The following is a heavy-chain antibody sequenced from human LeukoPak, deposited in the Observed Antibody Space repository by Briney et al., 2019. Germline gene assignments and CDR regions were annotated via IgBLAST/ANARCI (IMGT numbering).Heavy chain of an antibody. CDR3: ASMSSSWITFDI. CDR1: GYSISSGYY. CDR2: IYHSGST. Sequence: PSETLSLTCTVSGYSISSGYYWGWIRQPPGKGLEWIGSIYHSGSTYYNPSLKSRVTISVDTSKNQFSLKLSSVTAADTAVYYCASMSSSWITFDIWGQGTMVTVSS. V-gene: IGHV4-38-2*02. D-gene: IGHD6-13*01. J-gene: IGHJ3*02.